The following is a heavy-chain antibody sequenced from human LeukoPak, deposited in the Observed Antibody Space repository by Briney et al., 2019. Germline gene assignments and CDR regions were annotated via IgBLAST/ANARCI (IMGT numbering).Heavy chain of an antibody. J-gene: IGHJ4*02. D-gene: IGHD3-22*01. CDR3: AKDLTTYYYDSSGPLGS. V-gene: IGHV3-23*01. CDR1: GFTFSNYW. CDR2: ISGSGGST. Sequence: GGSLRLSCAASGFTFSNYWMSWVRQAPGKGLEWVSAISGSGGSTYYADSVKGRFTISRDNSKNTLYLQMNSLRAEDTAVYYCAKDLTTYYYDSSGPLGSWGQGTLVTVSS.